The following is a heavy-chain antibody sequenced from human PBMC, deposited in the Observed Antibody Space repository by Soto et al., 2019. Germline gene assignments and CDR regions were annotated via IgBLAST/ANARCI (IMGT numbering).Heavy chain of an antibody. D-gene: IGHD2-2*01. V-gene: IGHV3-9*01. CDR2: ISWNSGSI. J-gene: IGHJ4*02. CDR3: AKDIGLGYCSSPSCYVSGFDY. CDR1: GFTFDDYA. Sequence: EVQLVESGGGLVQPGRSLRLSCAASGFTFDDYAMHWVRQAPGKGLEWVSGISWNSGSIGHADSVKSRFTISRDNAKNFLYLQMNSLRAEDTALYYCAKDIGLGYCSSPSCYVSGFDYWGQGTLVTVSA.